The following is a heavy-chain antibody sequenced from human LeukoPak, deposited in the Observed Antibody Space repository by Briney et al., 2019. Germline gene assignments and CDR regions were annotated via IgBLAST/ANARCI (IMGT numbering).Heavy chain of an antibody. D-gene: IGHD1-7*01. Sequence: SETLSLTSAVYGGSFSGYYWSWIRQPPGKGLEWIGEINHRGSTNYNPSLKSRVTISVDTSKNQFSLKLSSVTAADTAVYYCARGNSALGEANSLDYWGQGTLVTVSS. V-gene: IGHV4-34*01. J-gene: IGHJ4*02. CDR1: GGSFSGYY. CDR3: ARGNSALGEANSLDY. CDR2: INHRGST.